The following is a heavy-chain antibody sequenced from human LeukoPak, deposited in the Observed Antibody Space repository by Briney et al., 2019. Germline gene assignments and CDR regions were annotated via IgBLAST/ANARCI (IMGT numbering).Heavy chain of an antibody. J-gene: IGHJ3*02. CDR3: ARDRIPESSGWSLGAFDI. Sequence: PGGSLRLSCAASGFTFSSYWMSWVRQAPGKGLEWVANIKQDGSEKYYVDSVKGRFTISRDNAKNSLYPQMNSLRAEDTAVYYCARDRIPESSGWSLGAFDIWGQGTMVTVSS. CDR2: IKQDGSEK. V-gene: IGHV3-7*01. D-gene: IGHD6-19*01. CDR1: GFTFSSYW.